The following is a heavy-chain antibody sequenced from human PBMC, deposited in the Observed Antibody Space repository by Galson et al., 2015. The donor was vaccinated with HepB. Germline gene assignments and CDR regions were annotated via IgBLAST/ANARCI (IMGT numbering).Heavy chain of an antibody. Sequence: SVKVSCKASGYSFTTYGISWVRQAPGQGLEWMGWISACNGNTNYAQKLQGRVTMTTDTPTSTAYMELRSLRSDDTAVYYCARGGSGTHWFDPWGQGTLVTVSS. D-gene: IGHD3-10*01. V-gene: IGHV1-18*01. CDR3: ARGGSGTHWFDP. J-gene: IGHJ5*02. CDR2: ISACNGNT. CDR1: GYSFTTYG.